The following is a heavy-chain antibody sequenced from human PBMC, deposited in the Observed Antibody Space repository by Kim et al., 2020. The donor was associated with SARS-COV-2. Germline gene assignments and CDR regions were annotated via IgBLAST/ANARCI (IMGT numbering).Heavy chain of an antibody. CDR1: GGSISSYY. J-gene: IGHJ4*02. CDR2: IYYSGST. CDR3: ARSGGFLTLRFWSTYYFDY. V-gene: IGHV4-59*08. D-gene: IGHD3-9*01. Sequence: SETLSLTCTVSGGSISSYYWSWIRQPPGKGLEWIGYIYYSGSTNYNPSLKSRVTISVDTSKNQFSLKLSSVTAADTAVYYCARSGGFLTLRFWSTYYFDYWGQGTLVTVSS.